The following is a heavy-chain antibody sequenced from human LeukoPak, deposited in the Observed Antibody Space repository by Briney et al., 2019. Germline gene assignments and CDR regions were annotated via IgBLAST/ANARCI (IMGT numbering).Heavy chain of an antibody. J-gene: IGHJ6*02. V-gene: IGHV3-9*01. CDR3: AKDIDQLASGGMDV. CDR2: ISWNSGSI. D-gene: IGHD6-13*01. CDR1: GFTFDDYA. Sequence: GGSLRLSCAASGFTFDDYAMHGVRQAPGKGLEWVSGISWNSGSIGYADSVKGRFTISRDNAKNSLYLQMNSLRAEDTALYYCAKDIDQLASGGMDVWGQGTTVTVSS.